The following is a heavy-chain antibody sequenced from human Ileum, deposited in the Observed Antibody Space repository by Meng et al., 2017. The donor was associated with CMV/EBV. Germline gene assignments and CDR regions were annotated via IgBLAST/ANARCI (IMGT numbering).Heavy chain of an antibody. V-gene: IGHV4-4*07. Sequence: QGSAPGLVKPSETLSPFCTVSGDSRDDYFCTWIRQPAGKGLEWIGRIYSNGATNYNPSLQSRVTMSIDTSKNQFSLKVTSVTAADTAVYYCARWGSGMSPTADWFDPWGQGTLVTVSS. CDR2: IYSNGAT. J-gene: IGHJ5*02. CDR1: GDSRDDYF. CDR3: ARWGSGMSPTADWFDP. D-gene: IGHD2-15*01.